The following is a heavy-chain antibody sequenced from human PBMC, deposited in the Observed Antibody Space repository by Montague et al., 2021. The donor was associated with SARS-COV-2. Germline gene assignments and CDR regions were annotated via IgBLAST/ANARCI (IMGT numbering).Heavy chain of an antibody. CDR1: GGSISSSSYY. CDR3: ASVGRQQLVRLSGMDV. Sequence: SETLSLTCTVYGGSISSSSYYWGWIRPPTGQGLEWIGSIYYSRSSYPTPTIQSRVTISVDTSKNQFSLKLSSVTAAATAVYYCASVGRQQLVRLSGMDVWGQGTTVTVSS. D-gene: IGHD6-13*01. V-gene: IGHV4-39*07. CDR2: IYYSRSS. J-gene: IGHJ6*02.